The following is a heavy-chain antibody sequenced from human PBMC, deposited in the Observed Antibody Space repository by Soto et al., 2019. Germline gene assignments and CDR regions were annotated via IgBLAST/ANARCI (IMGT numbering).Heavy chain of an antibody. V-gene: IGHV1-69*02. Sequence: QVQLVQSGAEVKKPGSSVKVSCKASGGTFSSYTISWVRQAPGQGLEWMGRIIPILGIANYAQKFQGRVTITADNSTSTAYMELSSLRSEDTAVYYCASGVVPAAYGMDVWGQGTTVTVSS. CDR1: GGTFSSYT. CDR3: ASGVVPAAYGMDV. D-gene: IGHD2-2*01. J-gene: IGHJ6*02. CDR2: IIPILGIA.